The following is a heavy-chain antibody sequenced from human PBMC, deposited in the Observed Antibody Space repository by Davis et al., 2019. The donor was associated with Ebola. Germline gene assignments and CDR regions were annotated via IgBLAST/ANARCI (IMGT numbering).Heavy chain of an antibody. D-gene: IGHD3-16*01. CDR3: ARDDYVWGSPPFFDS. CDR1: GYTFSGYF. CDR2: INPYSGAT. V-gene: IGHV1-2*06. Sequence: ASVKVSCKASGYTFSGYFIHWVRQAPGQGLEYMGRINPYSGATDSARKFQGRVTMTRDTSISTAYMELSSLTSDDTAVYYCARDDYVWGSPPFFDSWGQGTLVTVSS. J-gene: IGHJ4*02.